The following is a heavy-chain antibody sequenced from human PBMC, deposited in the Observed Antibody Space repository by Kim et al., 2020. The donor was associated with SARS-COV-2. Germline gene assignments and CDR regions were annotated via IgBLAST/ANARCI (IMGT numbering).Heavy chain of an antibody. CDR1: GYSFTSYW. CDR2: IYPGDSDT. Sequence: GESLKISCKGSGYSFTSYWIGWVRQMPGKGLEWMGIIYPGDSDTRYSPSFQGQVTISADKSISTAYLQWSSLKASDTAMYYCARQNRCSSTSCYADYWGQGTLVTVSS. CDR3: ARQNRCSSTSCYADY. V-gene: IGHV5-51*01. J-gene: IGHJ4*02. D-gene: IGHD2-2*01.